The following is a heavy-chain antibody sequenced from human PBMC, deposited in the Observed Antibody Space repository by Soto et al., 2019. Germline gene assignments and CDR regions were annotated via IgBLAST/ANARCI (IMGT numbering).Heavy chain of an antibody. D-gene: IGHD4-17*01. Sequence: GGSLRLSCVASGIPVSSNYMSWVRQAPGKGLEWVSVIYSGGSTYYADSVKGRFTISRDNSKNTLYLQMNSLRAEDTAVYYCVRGLTTVVTYYYYGMDVWGQGTTVTVS. V-gene: IGHV3-66*01. CDR1: GIPVSSNY. J-gene: IGHJ6*02. CDR2: IYSGGST. CDR3: VRGLTTVVTYYYYGMDV.